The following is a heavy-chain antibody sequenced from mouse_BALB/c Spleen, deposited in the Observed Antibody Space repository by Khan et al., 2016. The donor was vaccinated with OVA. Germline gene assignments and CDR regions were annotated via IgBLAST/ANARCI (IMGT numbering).Heavy chain of an antibody. V-gene: IGHV3-2*02. D-gene: IGHD1-2*01. J-gene: IGHJ2*01. CDR1: GYSITSGYG. CDR2: ISYSGST. Sequence: VQLKESGPGLVKPSQSLSLTCTVTGYSITSGYGRNWIRQFPGNKLEWMGYISYSGSTNYNPSFKSRTSITRDTSKNQSFLQLNSVTTEDTATYYCARTARIKYWGQGTTLTVSS. CDR3: ARTARIKY.